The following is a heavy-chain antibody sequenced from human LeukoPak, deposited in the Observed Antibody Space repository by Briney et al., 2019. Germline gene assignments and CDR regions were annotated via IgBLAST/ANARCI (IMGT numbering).Heavy chain of an antibody. V-gene: IGHV4-39*01. CDR1: GGSISNKNFH. J-gene: IGHJ5*02. D-gene: IGHD5-24*01. CDR2: IYFTGST. Sequence: SETLSLTCTVSGGSISNKNFHWGWIRQPPGKGLEWVGSIYFTGSTYYHPSLDSRATISVDTSKNPFSLKVSAVTAADTAVYHCAKSRGRGSFAPWGQGTLVIVSS. CDR3: AKSRGRGSFAP.